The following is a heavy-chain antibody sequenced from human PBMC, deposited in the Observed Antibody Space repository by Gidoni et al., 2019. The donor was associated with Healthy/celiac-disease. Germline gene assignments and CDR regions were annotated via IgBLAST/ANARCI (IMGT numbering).Heavy chain of an antibody. CDR2: IRGSGGST. CDR3: AKEMYYYDSSGYPLDY. Sequence: EVQLLESGGGLVQPGGSLRLSCAASGFTFSSYAMGWVRQAPGKGLEWVSAIRGSGGSTYYADSVKGRFTISRDNSKNTLYLQMNSLRAEDTAVYYCAKEMYYYDSSGYPLDYWGQGTLVTVSS. CDR1: GFTFSSYA. D-gene: IGHD3-22*01. J-gene: IGHJ4*02. V-gene: IGHV3-23*01.